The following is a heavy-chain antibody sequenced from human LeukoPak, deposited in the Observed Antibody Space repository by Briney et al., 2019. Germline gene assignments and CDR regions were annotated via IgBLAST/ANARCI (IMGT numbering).Heavy chain of an antibody. CDR1: GFTFSGYW. CDR2: INSDGSTI. Sequence: GGSLRLSCAASGFTFSGYWMHWVRQIPGRGLVWVSHINSDGSTITYADSVKGRFTISRDNAKNTLYLQMNSLRAEDTAVYYCARDIAVSGNYFDYWGQGTLVTVSS. D-gene: IGHD6-19*01. V-gene: IGHV3-74*01. CDR3: ARDIAVSGNYFDY. J-gene: IGHJ4*02.